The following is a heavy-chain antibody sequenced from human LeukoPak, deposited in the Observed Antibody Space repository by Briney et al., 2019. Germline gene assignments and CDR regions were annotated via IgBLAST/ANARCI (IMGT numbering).Heavy chain of an antibody. CDR1: GFTFSRTA. J-gene: IGHJ4*02. CDR3: ASGGPTRGTLDY. CDR2: IGGSGVGT. V-gene: IGHV3-23*01. D-gene: IGHD1-26*01. Sequence: PGGSLRLSCAASGFTFSRTAMTWVRQAPGKGLEWVATIGGSGVGTYYADSVKGRFNISRDNSKNTLELQMNSLRVEDTAVYYCASGGPTRGTLDYWGQGTLVTVSS.